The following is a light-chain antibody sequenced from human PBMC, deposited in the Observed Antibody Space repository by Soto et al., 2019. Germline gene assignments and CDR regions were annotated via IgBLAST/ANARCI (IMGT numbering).Light chain of an antibody. CDR1: QSVSSN. CDR3: QQYNIWAPYT. V-gene: IGKV3D-15*01. CDR2: GAS. Sequence: EIVMTQSPVTLSVSPGERATLSCRASQSVSSNLAWYQQKPGQSPRLLMYGASTRGAGIPARFSGSGSGTEFTLTISSLQSEDFAVYYCQQYNIWAPYTFGQGTKLEIK. J-gene: IGKJ2*01.